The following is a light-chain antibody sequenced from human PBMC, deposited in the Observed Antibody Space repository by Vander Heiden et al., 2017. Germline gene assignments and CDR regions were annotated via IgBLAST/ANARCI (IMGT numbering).Light chain of an antibody. V-gene: IGKV3-15*01. Sequence: IVMTQSPVILSVSPGEGATLSCRASQSVSANLAWYQLKPGQAPRLLIYGASTRATGIPARFSGSGSGTQFTLTISSLQSEDFAVYYCQQYDNWRYTFGHGTKLEIK. J-gene: IGKJ2*01. CDR3: QQYDNWRYT. CDR1: QSVSAN. CDR2: GAS.